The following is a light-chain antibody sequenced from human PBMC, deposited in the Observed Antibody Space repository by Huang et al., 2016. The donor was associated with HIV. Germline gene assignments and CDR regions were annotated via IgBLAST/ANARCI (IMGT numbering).Light chain of an antibody. CDR3: QQYSTSSYT. Sequence: VLTQSPATLPLSPGEAATLTCGARQSVRNNYPAWYQQKPALAPRLLIYDARVRATGIPDRFSGSGSGTDFTLTISRLEPEDFAMYYCQQYSTSSYTFGQGTKVDI. J-gene: IGKJ2*01. V-gene: IGKV3D-20*01. CDR1: QSVRNNY. CDR2: DAR.